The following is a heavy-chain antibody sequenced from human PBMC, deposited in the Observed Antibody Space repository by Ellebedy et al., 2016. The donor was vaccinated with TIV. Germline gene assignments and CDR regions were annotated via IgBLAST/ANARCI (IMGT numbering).Heavy chain of an antibody. CDR1: GFPFSSYG. Sequence: GESLKISCAASGFPFSSYGMHWARQTPAKGLEWVAVILNDGRTKYYADSVKGRFSISRDNSKNTLYLEMNNLTTADTAVYYCAKSPRKESRLLWFDPWGQGSQVTVSS. D-gene: IGHD2/OR15-2a*01. CDR2: ILNDGRTK. V-gene: IGHV3-30*18. J-gene: IGHJ5*02. CDR3: AKSPRKESRLLWFDP.